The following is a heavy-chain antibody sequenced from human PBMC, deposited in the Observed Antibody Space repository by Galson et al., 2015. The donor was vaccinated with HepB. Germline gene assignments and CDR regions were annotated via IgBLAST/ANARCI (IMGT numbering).Heavy chain of an antibody. D-gene: IGHD6-6*01. J-gene: IGHJ6*02. CDR2: IIPIFGTA. CDR1: GGTFSSYA. V-gene: IGHV1-69*13. Sequence: SVKVSCKASGGTFSSYAISWVRQAPGQGLEWMGGIIPIFGTANYAQKFQGRVTITADESTSTAYMELSSLRSEDTAVYYCARDRRPIAARLVPAIGTYYYYSGMDVWGQGTTVTVSS. CDR3: ARDRRPIAARLVPAIGTYYYYSGMDV.